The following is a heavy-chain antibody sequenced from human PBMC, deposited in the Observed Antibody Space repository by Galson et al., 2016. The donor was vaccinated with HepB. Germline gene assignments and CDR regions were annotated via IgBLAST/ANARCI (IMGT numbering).Heavy chain of an antibody. CDR3: AREPGYNYGFTWGY. CDR1: GFTFSNYA. CDR2: IKGGGVSP. V-gene: IGHV3-23*01. J-gene: IGHJ4*02. D-gene: IGHD5-18*01. Sequence: SLRLSCAASGFTFSNYAMNWVRQAPGKGPEWVSSIKGGGVSPKYADSVTGRFTISRDNTNNTPYLQMNSLRAEDAAVYYCAREPGYNYGFTWGYWGQGTRVTVSS.